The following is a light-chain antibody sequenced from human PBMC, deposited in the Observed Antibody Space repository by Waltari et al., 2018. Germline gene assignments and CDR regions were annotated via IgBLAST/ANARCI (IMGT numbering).Light chain of an antibody. CDR3: LHYYSYSRT. V-gene: IGKV1-5*03. J-gene: IGKJ4*01. Sequence: DNQMTQSPSTLSASIEDRDTITCRSSHNINNWLAWYQQKPGRAPKLLIFKPFSLEYGVPSRFSGSASGTEFTLTISSLQPDDFATYYCLHYYSYSRTFGGGTKVEIQ. CDR2: KPF. CDR1: HNINNW.